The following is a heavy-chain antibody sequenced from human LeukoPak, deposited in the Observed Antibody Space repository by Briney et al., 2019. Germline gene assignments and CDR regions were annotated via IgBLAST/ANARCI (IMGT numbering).Heavy chain of an antibody. CDR3: ARGARIAARRENWFDP. V-gene: IGHV1-8*01. D-gene: IGHD6-6*01. CDR1: GYTFTSYD. CDR2: MNPNSGKT. Sequence: ASVKVSCKASGYTFTSYDINWVRQATGQGLEWMGWMNPNSGKTGYAQKFQGRVTMTRNTSISTAYMELSSLRSEDTAVYYCARGARIAARRENWFDPWGQGTLVTVSS. J-gene: IGHJ5*02.